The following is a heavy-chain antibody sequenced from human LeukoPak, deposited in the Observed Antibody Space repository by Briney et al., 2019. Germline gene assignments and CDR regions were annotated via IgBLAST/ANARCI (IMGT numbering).Heavy chain of an antibody. V-gene: IGHV3-53*01. D-gene: IGHD3-22*01. Sequence: GGSLRLSCAASGFTVSSNYMSWVRQAPGKGLEWVSVIYSGGSIYYADSVKGRFTISRDNAKNSLYLQMNSLRAEDTAVYYCARDRYDSSGYYYRDPYYFDYWGQGTLVTVSS. J-gene: IGHJ4*02. CDR2: IYSGGSI. CDR1: GFTVSSNY. CDR3: ARDRYDSSGYYYRDPYYFDY.